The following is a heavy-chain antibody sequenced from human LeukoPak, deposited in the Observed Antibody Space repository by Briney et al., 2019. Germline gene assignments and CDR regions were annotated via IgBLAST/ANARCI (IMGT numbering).Heavy chain of an antibody. CDR1: GYTFTGYY. J-gene: IGHJ4*02. D-gene: IGHD6-13*01. V-gene: IGHV1-2*02. CDR3: ARENSSSWHFDY. Sequence: ASVKVSCKASGYTFTGYYIHWVRQAPGQGLEWMGWINPNSGGTNYAQKFQGRVTMTRDTSISTAYMELSRLRSDDTAVYYCARENSSSWHFDYWGQGTLVTVSS. CDR2: INPNSGGT.